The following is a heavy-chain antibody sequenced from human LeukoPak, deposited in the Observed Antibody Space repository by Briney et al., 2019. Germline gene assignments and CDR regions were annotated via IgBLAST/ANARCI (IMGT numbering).Heavy chain of an antibody. CDR1: GFSLSAYG. J-gene: IGHJ4*02. CDR3: ARSQSSSLIDY. Sequence: GGPLRLSCAASGFSLSAYGVHWVRQAPGKGLEWVAVIWYDGTSKDYADSVKGRLTFSRDNSKNTLYLQMNSLTVEDTAVYYCARSQSSSLIDYWGQGTLVTVSS. V-gene: IGHV3-33*01. CDR2: IWYDGTSK. D-gene: IGHD6-13*01.